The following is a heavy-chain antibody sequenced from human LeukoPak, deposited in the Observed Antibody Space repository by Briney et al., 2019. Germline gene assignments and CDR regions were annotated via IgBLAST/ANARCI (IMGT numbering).Heavy chain of an antibody. CDR1: GYSISSGYY. CDR3: AREVDDSSGFITPLFDY. Sequence: PSETLSLTCTVSGYSISSGYYWGWIRQPPGKGLEWIGSIYHSGSTYYNPSLKSRVTISVDTSKNQFSLKLSSVTAADTAVYYCAREVDDSSGFITPLFDYWGQGTLVTVSS. V-gene: IGHV4-38-2*02. CDR2: IYHSGST. J-gene: IGHJ4*02. D-gene: IGHD3-22*01.